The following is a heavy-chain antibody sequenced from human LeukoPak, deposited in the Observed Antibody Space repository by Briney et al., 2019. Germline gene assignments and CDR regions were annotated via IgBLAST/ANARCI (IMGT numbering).Heavy chain of an antibody. CDR1: GYTFTGYY. V-gene: IGHV1-2*02. D-gene: IGHD6-13*01. CDR2: INPNSGGT. J-gene: IGHJ4*02. CDR3: ARSEAGYSSSWSGY. Sequence: ASVKVSCKASGYTFTGYYMHWVRQAPGQGLEWMGWINPNSGGTNYAQKFQGRVTMTRDTSVSTAYMELSRLRSDDTAVYYCARSEAGYSSSWSGYWGQGTLVTVSS.